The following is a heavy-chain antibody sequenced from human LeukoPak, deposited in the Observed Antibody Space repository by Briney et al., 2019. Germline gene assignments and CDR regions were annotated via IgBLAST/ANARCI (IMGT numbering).Heavy chain of an antibody. CDR3: ARPSTGMRYFDWFAADY. D-gene: IGHD3-9*01. Sequence: GGSLRLSCAASGFTFSSYAMHWVRQAPGKGLEGVAVISYDGSNKYYADSVEGRFTISRDNSKNTLYLQMNSLRGEDTAVYYCARPSTGMRYFDWFAADYWGQGTLVTVSS. V-gene: IGHV3-30-3*01. CDR2: ISYDGSNK. CDR1: GFTFSSYA. J-gene: IGHJ4*02.